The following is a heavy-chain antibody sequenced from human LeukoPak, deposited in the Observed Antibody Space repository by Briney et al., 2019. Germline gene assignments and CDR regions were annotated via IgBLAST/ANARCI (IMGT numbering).Heavy chain of an antibody. J-gene: IGHJ4*02. CDR1: GFTFSSYW. Sequence: PGGSLRLSCAASGFTFSSYWMSWVRQAPGKGLEWVANIKQDGSEKYYVDSVKGRFTISRDNAKNSLYLQMNSLRAEDTAVYYCAKRAGLVGATNYFDYWGQGTLGTVSS. CDR2: IKQDGSEK. D-gene: IGHD1-26*01. CDR3: AKRAGLVGATNYFDY. V-gene: IGHV3-7*03.